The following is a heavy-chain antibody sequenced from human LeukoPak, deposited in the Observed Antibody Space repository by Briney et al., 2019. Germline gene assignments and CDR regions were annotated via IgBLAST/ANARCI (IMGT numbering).Heavy chain of an antibody. J-gene: IGHJ4*02. CDR3: ARRAGNSWFFDY. CDR2: INHSGST. D-gene: IGHD6-13*01. Sequence: SETLSLTCAVYGGSFSGYYWSWIRQPPGKGLEWIGEINHSGSTNYNPSLKSRVTISVDTSKNQFSLRLTSVTAADTAVYYCARRAGNSWFFDYWGQGSLVTVSS. CDR1: GGSFSGYY. V-gene: IGHV4-34*01.